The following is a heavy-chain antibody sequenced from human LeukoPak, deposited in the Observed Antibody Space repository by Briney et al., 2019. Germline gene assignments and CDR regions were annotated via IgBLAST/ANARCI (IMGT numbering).Heavy chain of an antibody. Sequence: GGSRHISGKGSDSRFTSYWIGGVRQMPGKGLEGMGIIYPGDSDTRYSPSFQGQVTISADKSISTAYLQWSSLKASDTAMYYCARPRERFGENDAFDIWGQGTMVTVS. J-gene: IGHJ3*02. CDR3: ARPRERFGENDAFDI. D-gene: IGHD3-10*01. CDR1: DSRFTSYW. CDR2: IYPGDSDT. V-gene: IGHV5-51*01.